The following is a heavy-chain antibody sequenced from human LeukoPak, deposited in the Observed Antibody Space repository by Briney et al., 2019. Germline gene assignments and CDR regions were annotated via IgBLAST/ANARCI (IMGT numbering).Heavy chain of an antibody. V-gene: IGHV3-23*01. CDR1: GSTFRSYP. CDR3: VRLGFCCSVDCYWDPSYNL. J-gene: IGHJ1*01. Sequence: GGSLRLSCVASGSTFRSYPMTWVRQVPGKGLEWVASLSGSGQTTQYADLARGRFTFSRDNSKNTLYLHMNSLSVEHTAVYYCVRLGFCCSVDCYWDPSYNLWGQGTLVTVSS. CDR2: LSGSGQTT. D-gene: IGHD2-21*02.